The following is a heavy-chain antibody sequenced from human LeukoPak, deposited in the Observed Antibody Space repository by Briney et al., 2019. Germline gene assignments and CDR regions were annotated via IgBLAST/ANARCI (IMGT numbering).Heavy chain of an antibody. CDR3: ARGGLGSWTFDS. D-gene: IGHD1-26*01. Sequence: PGGSLRLSCAASGFISSTYSMNGVRQAPGKGRGGVSYISSSGSTIYYADSVKGRFTISRDNANYSLSLQMNSLRAEDTAVYYCARGGLGSWTFDSWGRGTLVTVSS. CDR1: GFISSTYS. J-gene: IGHJ4*02. CDR2: ISSSGSTI. V-gene: IGHV3-48*04.